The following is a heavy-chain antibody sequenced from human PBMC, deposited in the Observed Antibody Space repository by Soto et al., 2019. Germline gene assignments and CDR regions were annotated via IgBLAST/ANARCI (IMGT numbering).Heavy chain of an antibody. CDR1: GFTFSSYW. V-gene: IGHV3-74*01. CDR3: VRDAVTVSGRAGFDY. D-gene: IGHD4-17*01. CDR2: IYTDGTTT. J-gene: IGHJ4*02. Sequence: EVQLVESGGGLVQPGGSLRLSCVASGFTFSSYWMDWVRQAPGKGLVWVSRIYTDGTTTAYADSVKGRFKISRDNAKNTLYLQMDSLRVEDTAVYFCVRDAVTVSGRAGFDYWGQGTLVTVSS.